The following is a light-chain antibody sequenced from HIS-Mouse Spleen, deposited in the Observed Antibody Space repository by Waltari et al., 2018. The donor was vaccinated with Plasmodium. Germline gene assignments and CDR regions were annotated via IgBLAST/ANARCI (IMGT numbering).Light chain of an antibody. Sequence: SYELTQPPSVSVSPGQTASITCSGDNLGDKYACWYQQKPGQSPVLVIYQDSKRPSGIPERFSGSNSGNTATLTISGTQAMDEADYYCQAWDSSTDYVFGTGTKDTVL. CDR2: QDS. J-gene: IGLJ1*01. CDR1: NLGDKY. CDR3: QAWDSSTDYV. V-gene: IGLV3-1*01.